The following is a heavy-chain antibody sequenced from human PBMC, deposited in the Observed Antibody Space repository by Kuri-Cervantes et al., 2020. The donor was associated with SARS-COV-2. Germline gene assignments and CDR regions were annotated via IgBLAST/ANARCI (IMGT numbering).Heavy chain of an antibody. J-gene: IGHJ4*02. V-gene: IGHV3-21*01. CDR2: IDSSSYYI. Sequence: GGSLRLSCTTSAFTFDDYALAWFRQAPGKGLEWVASIDSSSYYIYHADSVKGRLTISRDNAKTSLYLQMNSLKPEDTAVYYCAREEGGELGEAFDYWGQGALVTVSS. CDR1: AFTFDDYA. CDR3: AREEGGELGEAFDY. D-gene: IGHD7-27*01.